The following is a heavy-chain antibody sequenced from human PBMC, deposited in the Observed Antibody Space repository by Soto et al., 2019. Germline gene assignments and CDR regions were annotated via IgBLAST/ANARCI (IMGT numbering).Heavy chain of an antibody. V-gene: IGHV4-39*01. J-gene: IGHJ6*02. CDR3: AKRRVVPTARYYYYGMDV. CDR1: GGSISSVGYY. D-gene: IGHD2-2*01. CDR2: IYYSGTT. Sequence: QVQLQESGPGLVKPSETLSLTCTVSGGSISSVGYYWVWIRQPPGKGLEWIGSIYYSGTTDYNPSLTSRVNISVDTSKNRFSLKLSSVTAADTAVYYCAKRRVVPTARYYYYGMDVWGQGTTVTVS.